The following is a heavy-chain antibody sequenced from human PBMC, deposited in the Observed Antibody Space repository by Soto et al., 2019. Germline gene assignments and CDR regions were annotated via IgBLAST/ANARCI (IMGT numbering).Heavy chain of an antibody. J-gene: IGHJ2*01. Sequence: AMHWVRQAPGKGLEWVAVISYDGSNKYYADPVKGRFTISRDNSKNTLYLQMNSLRAEDTAVYYCARDPLWGTAMVLWYFDLWGRGTLVTVSS. CDR3: ARDPLWGTAMVLWYFDL. CDR1: A. V-gene: IGHV3-30-3*01. D-gene: IGHD5-18*01. CDR2: ISYDGSNK.